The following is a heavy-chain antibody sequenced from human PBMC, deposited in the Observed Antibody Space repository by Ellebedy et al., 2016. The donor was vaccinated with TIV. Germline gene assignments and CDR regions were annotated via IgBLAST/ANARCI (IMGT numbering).Heavy chain of an antibody. CDR1: GGSTSSYH. J-gene: IGHJ4*02. D-gene: IGHD3-10*01. Sequence: MPSETLSLTCTVSGGSTSSYHWRWIRQPPGKGLAWIGYFYNSVNTIYNPSLKFRVSMSVDTSTNQVSLKLRSVTAEDTAVYYCARFFESGSTGDYWGQGTLVTVSS. CDR3: ARFFESGSTGDY. V-gene: IGHV4-59*08. CDR2: FYNSVNT.